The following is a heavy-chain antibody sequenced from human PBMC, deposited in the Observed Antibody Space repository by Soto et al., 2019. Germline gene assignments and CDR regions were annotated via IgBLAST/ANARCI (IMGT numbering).Heavy chain of an antibody. CDR3: ARDPGFGFGYSYAFAMDV. Sequence: ASVKVSCKASGYTFSNYGISWVRQGPGQGLEWMGWISGYNGNTHYEEKVQDRIKMTTDTSTSTTYLELRSLRSDDTAVYFCARDPGFGFGYSYAFAMDVWGQGTTVTVSS. D-gene: IGHD5-18*01. V-gene: IGHV1-18*01. CDR1: GYTFSNYG. J-gene: IGHJ6*02. CDR2: ISGYNGNT.